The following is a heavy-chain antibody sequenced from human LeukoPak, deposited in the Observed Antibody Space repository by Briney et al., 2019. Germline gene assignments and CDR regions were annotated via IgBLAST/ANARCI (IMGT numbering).Heavy chain of an antibody. CDR2: ISYTGSA. CDR3: ARVDLGGSGYFFDL. D-gene: IGHD3-22*01. J-gene: IGHJ4*02. Sequence: SETLSLTCTVSGGYINSHYWGWIRQPPGKVLEYVGYISYTGSAIYSPSLESRVTISIDTSKKQFSLNLRSVNTADTAVYYCARVDLGGSGYFFDLWGQGALVTVSS. V-gene: IGHV4-59*11. CDR1: GGYINSHY.